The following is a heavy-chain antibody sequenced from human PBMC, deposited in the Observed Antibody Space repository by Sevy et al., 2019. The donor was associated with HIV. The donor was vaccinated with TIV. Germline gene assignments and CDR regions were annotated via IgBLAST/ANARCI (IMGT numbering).Heavy chain of an antibody. D-gene: IGHD3-16*01. J-gene: IGHJ5*02. CDR3: ARLASRLRDNWSDP. CDR2: SFYSGTT. V-gene: IGHV4-39*01. CDR1: GGSISTSSYY. Sequence: SETLSLTCTVSGGSISTSSYYWGWIRQPPGKGLEWIGNSFYSGTTYYNPSLKSRVTISVDTSKNQFSLKLSSLTAADTAVYYCARLASRLRDNWSDPWGQGTLVTVSS.